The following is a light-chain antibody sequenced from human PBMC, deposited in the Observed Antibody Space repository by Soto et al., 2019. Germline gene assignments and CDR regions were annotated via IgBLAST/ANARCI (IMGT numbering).Light chain of an antibody. CDR3: QQSFSTPQT. CDR1: QSVSSSY. CDR2: GAS. Sequence: EIVLTQSPGTLSLSPGERATLSCRASQSVSSSYLAWYQQKPGQAPRLLIYGASNRATGIPDRFSGSGSGTEFTLAISSLQPEDSATYCCQQSFSTPQTFGGGTKVDIK. V-gene: IGKV3-20*01. J-gene: IGKJ4*01.